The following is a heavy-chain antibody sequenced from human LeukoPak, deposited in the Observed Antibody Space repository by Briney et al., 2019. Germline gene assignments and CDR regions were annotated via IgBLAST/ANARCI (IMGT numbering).Heavy chain of an antibody. V-gene: IGHV3-7*01. CDR3: ARVGYDFWSGYPWYFDY. Sequence: TGGPLRLSCAASGFTFSSYWMSWVRQAPGKGLEWVANIKQDGSEKYYVDSVKGRFTISRDNAKNSLYLQMNSLRAEDTAVYYCARVGYDFWSGYPWYFDYWGQGTLVTVSS. CDR2: IKQDGSEK. J-gene: IGHJ4*02. CDR1: GFTFSSYW. D-gene: IGHD3-3*01.